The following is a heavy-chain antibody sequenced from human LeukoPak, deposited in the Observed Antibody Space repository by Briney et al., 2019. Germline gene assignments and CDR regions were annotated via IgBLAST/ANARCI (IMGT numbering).Heavy chain of an antibody. D-gene: IGHD1-1*01. J-gene: IGHJ4*02. CDR2: ISGSGGST. Sequence: GGSLRLSCAASGFTLSSYAMSWVRQAPGKGLEWVSAISGSGGSTYYADSVKGRFTISRDNSKNTLYLQMNSLRAEDTAVYYCARIEPQEGTTGTTALGGVDYWGQGTLVTVSS. CDR3: ARIEPQEGTTGTTALGGVDY. V-gene: IGHV3-23*01. CDR1: GFTLSSYA.